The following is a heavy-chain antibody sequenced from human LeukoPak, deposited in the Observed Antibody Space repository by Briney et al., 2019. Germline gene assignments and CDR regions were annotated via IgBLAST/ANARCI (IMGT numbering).Heavy chain of an antibody. V-gene: IGHV3-21*01. J-gene: IGHJ3*02. CDR2: ISSSSSYI. CDR1: GFTFSSYS. CDR3: ARMTTVTYDAFDI. D-gene: IGHD4-17*01. Sequence: GGSLRLSCAASGFTFSSYSMNWVRQAPGKGLEWVSSISSSSSYIYYADSVKGRFTISRDNAKNSLYLQMNSLRAEGTAVYYCARMTTVTYDAFDIWGQGTMVTVSS.